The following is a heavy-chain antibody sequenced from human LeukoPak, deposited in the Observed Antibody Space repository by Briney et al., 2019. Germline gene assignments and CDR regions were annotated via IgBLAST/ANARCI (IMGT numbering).Heavy chain of an antibody. CDR2: ISYDGSNK. CDR3: AKVAAYYYDSSGYYFDY. V-gene: IGHV3-30*18. CDR1: GFTFSSYG. Sequence: GGSLRLSCAASGFTFSSYGTHWVRQAPGKGLEWVAVISYDGSNKYYADSVKGRFTISRDNSKNTLYLQMNSLRAEDTAVYYCAKVAAYYYDSSGYYFDYWGQGTLVTVSS. D-gene: IGHD3-22*01. J-gene: IGHJ4*02.